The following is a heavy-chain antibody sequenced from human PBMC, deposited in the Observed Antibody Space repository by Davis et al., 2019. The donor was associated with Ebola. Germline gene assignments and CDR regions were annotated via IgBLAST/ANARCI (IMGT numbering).Heavy chain of an antibody. CDR1: GGSISSSNW. J-gene: IGHJ4*02. D-gene: IGHD2-2*02. V-gene: IGHV4-4*02. CDR2: IYHSGST. Sequence: MPSETLSLTCAVSGGSISSSNWWSWVRQPPGKGLEWIGEIYHSGSTNYNPSLKSRVTISVDKSKNQFSLKLSSVTAADTAVYYCARGGLRYCSSTSCYMLYFDYWGQGTLVTVSS. CDR3: ARGGLRYCSSTSCYMLYFDY.